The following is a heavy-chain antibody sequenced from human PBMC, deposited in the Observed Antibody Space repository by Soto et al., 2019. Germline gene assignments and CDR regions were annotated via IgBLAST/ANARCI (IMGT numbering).Heavy chain of an antibody. CDR3: ARESGGVAGNFDP. Sequence: ASVKVSCKTSGYTFTGYYIHRVRQAPGQGLEWMGWINPHTGVTNYAQNFQGWVTMTRDTSISTVYMEMTRLKSDDTAVYYCARESGGVAGNFDPWGQGTLVTVSS. CDR1: GYTFTGYY. V-gene: IGHV1-2*04. J-gene: IGHJ5*02. CDR2: INPHTGVT. D-gene: IGHD6-19*01.